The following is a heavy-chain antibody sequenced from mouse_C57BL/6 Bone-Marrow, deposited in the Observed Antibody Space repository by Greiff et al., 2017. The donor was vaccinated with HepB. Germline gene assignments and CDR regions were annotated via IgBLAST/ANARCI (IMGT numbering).Heavy chain of an antibody. D-gene: IGHD1-1*01. V-gene: IGHV3-6*01. J-gene: IGHJ2*01. CDR3: ARYYYGTPDY. Sequence: EVQLQQSGPGLVKPSQSLSLTCSVTGYSITSGYYWNWIRQFPGNKLEWMGYISYDGSNNYNPSLKNRISITRDTSKNQFFLKLNSVTTEDTATYYCARYYYGTPDYWGQGTTLTVSS. CDR1: GYSITSGYY. CDR2: ISYDGSN.